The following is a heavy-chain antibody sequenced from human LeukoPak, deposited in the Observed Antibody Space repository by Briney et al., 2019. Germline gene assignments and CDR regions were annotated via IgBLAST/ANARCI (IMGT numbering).Heavy chain of an antibody. CDR1: GFPFSSYW. V-gene: IGHV3-7*03. Sequence: GGSLRLSCVASGFPFSSYWMTWVRQAPGKGLEWVANIKQDGSKKSYVDSVKGRFTISRDNAKNSLYLQMNSLRAEDTAVFYCARDQYDTWSRRGNFDSWGQGTLVIVSS. D-gene: IGHD3-3*01. J-gene: IGHJ4*02. CDR2: IKQDGSKK. CDR3: ARDQYDTWSRRGNFDS.